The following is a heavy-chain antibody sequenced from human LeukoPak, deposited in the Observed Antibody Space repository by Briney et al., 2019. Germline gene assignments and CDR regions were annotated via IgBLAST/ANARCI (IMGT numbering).Heavy chain of an antibody. V-gene: IGHV4-39*01. CDR3: VGRKSTTPNWFDP. D-gene: IGHD1-1*01. CDR2: IYYSGVT. J-gene: IGHJ5*02. Sequence: SETLSLTCTVSGGSINSASYYWGWIRQSPGKGLEWIGAIYYSGVTFYNPSLKSRVTISVDTSKNPFSLKLTSVTAADTSIYYCVGRKSTTPNWFDPWGQGTLVTVSS. CDR1: GGSINSASYY.